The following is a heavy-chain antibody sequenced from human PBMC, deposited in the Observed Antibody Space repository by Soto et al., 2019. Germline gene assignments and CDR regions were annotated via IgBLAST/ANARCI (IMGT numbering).Heavy chain of an antibody. V-gene: IGHV4-59*12. J-gene: IGHJ4*02. CDR3: ARGGPTVVKYYFDY. Sequence: SETLSLTCVVSGGSLSSYYWCWIRQPPGKGLEWIGYIYHSGSTYYNPSLKSRVTISVDRSKNQFSLKLSSVTAADTAVYYCARGGPTVVKYYFDYWGQGTLVTVSS. D-gene: IGHD4-17*01. CDR1: GGSLSSYY. CDR2: IYHSGST.